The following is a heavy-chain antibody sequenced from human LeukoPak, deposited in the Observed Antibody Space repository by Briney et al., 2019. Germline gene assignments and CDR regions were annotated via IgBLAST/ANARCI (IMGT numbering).Heavy chain of an antibody. D-gene: IGHD1-26*01. V-gene: IGHV1-18*01. Sequence: VSVKVSCKASGYTFTSYGISWVRQAPGQGLEWMGWISAYNGNTNYAQKLQGRVTMTTDTSTSTAYMELRSLRSDDTAVYYCARCRCAVGATSGAFDIWGQGTMVTVSS. CDR2: ISAYNGNT. CDR3: ARCRCAVGATSGAFDI. CDR1: GYTFTSYG. J-gene: IGHJ3*02.